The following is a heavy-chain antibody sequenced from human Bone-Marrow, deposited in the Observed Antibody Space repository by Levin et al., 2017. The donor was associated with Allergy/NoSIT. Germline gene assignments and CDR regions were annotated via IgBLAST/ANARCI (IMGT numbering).Heavy chain of an antibody. CDR3: VRGSTWSWYFDL. CDR1: GGSISNYY. V-gene: IGHV4-59*01. CDR2: IYYSGST. Sequence: PSETLSLTCTVSGGSISNYYWNWIRESPGKGLEWVGCIYYSGSTDYNPSLKSRVTISVDTYKNQFSRKLSSVTAADTAGYYCVRGSTWSWYFDLWGRGTLVTVSS. D-gene: IGHD1-1*01. J-gene: IGHJ2*01.